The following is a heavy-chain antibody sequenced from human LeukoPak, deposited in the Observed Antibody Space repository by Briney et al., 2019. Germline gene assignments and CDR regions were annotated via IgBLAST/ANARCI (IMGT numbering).Heavy chain of an antibody. V-gene: IGHV3-20*04. Sequence: GGSLRLSCAASGFTFSSYWMSWVRQAPGKGLEWVSGINWNGGSTGYADSVKGRFTISRDNARNSLHLLMNSLRGEDTALYFCARGRDYGGNKWAFDYWGQGTLVTVSS. D-gene: IGHD4-23*01. CDR1: GFTFSSYW. J-gene: IGHJ4*02. CDR2: INWNGGST. CDR3: ARGRDYGGNKWAFDY.